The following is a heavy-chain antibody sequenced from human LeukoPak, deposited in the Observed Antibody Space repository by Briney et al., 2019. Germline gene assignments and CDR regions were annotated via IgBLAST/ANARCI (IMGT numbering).Heavy chain of an antibody. J-gene: IGHJ4*02. CDR1: GGTFSSYA. Sequence: SVKVSCKASGGTFSSYAISCVRQAPGQGLEWMGGIIPIFGTANYAQKFQGRVTMTTDTSTSTAYMELRSLRSDDTAVYYCARDSGGQLVDYWGQGTLVTVSS. D-gene: IGHD6-6*01. CDR2: IIPIFGTA. CDR3: ARDSGGQLVDY. V-gene: IGHV1-69*05.